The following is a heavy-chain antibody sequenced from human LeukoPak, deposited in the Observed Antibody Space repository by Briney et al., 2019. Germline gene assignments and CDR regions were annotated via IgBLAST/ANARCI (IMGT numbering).Heavy chain of an antibody. CDR2: IYSGGST. Sequence: AGGSLRLSCAASGFTVSSNYMSWVRQAPGKGLEWVSVIYSGGSTYYADSVKGRFTISRDNSKNTLYLQMNSLRAEDTAVYYCARSKSVRLWRPYDYWGQGTLVTVSS. V-gene: IGHV3-66*01. CDR3: ARSKSVRLWRPYDY. D-gene: IGHD5-18*01. J-gene: IGHJ4*02. CDR1: GFTVSSNY.